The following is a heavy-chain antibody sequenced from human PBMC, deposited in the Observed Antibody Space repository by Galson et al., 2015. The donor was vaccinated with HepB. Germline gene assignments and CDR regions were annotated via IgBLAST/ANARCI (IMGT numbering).Heavy chain of an antibody. D-gene: IGHD3-10*01. Sequence: SVKVSCKASGYIFTAYGMHWVRQAPGQGLEWMGWVNGDNGNTKYSQKFQDRVTIIRDTSATTVYMELSSLTSEDTAVYYCARGGSVRGLPTRGYYHYDYMDVWGKGTTVTVSS. CDR2: VNGDNGNT. CDR3: ARGGSVRGLPTRGYYHYDYMDV. J-gene: IGHJ6*03. CDR1: GYIFTAYG. V-gene: IGHV1-3*01.